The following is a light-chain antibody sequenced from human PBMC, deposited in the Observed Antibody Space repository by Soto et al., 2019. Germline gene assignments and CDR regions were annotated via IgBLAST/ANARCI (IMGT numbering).Light chain of an antibody. CDR1: SSDVGGYNY. CDR3: SSYTSSTSVA. J-gene: IGLJ2*01. V-gene: IGLV2-14*01. Sequence: QSVLTQPASVSGSPGQSITISCTGTSSDVGGYNYVSWYQQHPGKAPKLIIYAVSNRPSGVSHRFSVSKSGNTASLAISGLQAEDEAEYYCSSYTSSTSVAFGGGTKLTVL. CDR2: AVS.